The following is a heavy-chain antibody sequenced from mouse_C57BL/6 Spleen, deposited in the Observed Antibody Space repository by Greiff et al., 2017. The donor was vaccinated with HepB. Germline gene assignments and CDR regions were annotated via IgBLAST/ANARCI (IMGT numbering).Heavy chain of an antibody. CDR1: GYTFTDYN. D-gene: IGHD1-1*01. CDR2: INPNNGGT. J-gene: IGHJ3*01. Sequence: LVKPGASVKIPCKASGYTFTDYNMDWVKQSHGKSLEWIGDINPNNGGTIYNQKFKGKATLTVDKSSSTAYMALRSLTSEDTAVYYCARSNYGSSYAFAYWGQGTLVTVSA. CDR3: ARSNYGSSYAFAY. V-gene: IGHV1-18*01.